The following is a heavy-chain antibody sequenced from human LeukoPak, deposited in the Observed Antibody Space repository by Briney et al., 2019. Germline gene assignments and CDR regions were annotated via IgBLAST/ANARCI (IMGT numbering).Heavy chain of an antibody. CDR2: IYSGGST. V-gene: IGHV3-53*01. CDR3: ASFDYGDHGDY. Sequence: GGSLRLSCAASGFTVSSNYMSWVSQAPGKGLEWVSVIYSGGSTYYADSVNGRFTISRDNSKNTLYLQMNSLRAEDTAVYYCASFDYGDHGDYWGQGTMVTVSS. J-gene: IGHJ4*02. CDR1: GFTVSSNY. D-gene: IGHD4-17*01.